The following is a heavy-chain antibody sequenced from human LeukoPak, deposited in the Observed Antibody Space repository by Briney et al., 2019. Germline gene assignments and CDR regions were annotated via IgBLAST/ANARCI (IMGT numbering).Heavy chain of an antibody. CDR1: GFTVSSKY. D-gene: IGHD3-9*01. J-gene: IGHJ3*02. V-gene: IGHV3-66*01. Sequence: PGGSLRLSCAASGFTVSSKYMSWVRQAPGKGLEWVSVIYSGGSTYYADSVKGRFTISRDNSKNTLYLQMNSLRAEDTAVYYCAREERYFDWLLDAFDIWGQGTMVTVSS. CDR3: AREERYFDWLLDAFDI. CDR2: IYSGGST.